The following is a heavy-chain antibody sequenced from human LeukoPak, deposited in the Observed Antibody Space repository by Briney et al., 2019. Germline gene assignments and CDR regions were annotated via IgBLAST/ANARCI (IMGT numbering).Heavy chain of an antibody. Sequence: SETLSLTCTVSGGSISSYYWSWIRQPPGKGLEWIGYIYYSGSTNYNPSLKSRVTISVDTSKNQFSLKLSSVTAADTAVYYCARGRLHLQKYYYYMDVWGKGTTVTVSS. CDR3: ARGRLHLQKYYYYMDV. CDR2: IYYSGST. D-gene: IGHD4-11*01. CDR1: GGSISSYY. V-gene: IGHV4-59*01. J-gene: IGHJ6*03.